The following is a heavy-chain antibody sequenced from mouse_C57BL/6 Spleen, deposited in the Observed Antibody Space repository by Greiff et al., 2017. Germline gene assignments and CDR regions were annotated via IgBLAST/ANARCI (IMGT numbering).Heavy chain of an antibody. CDR3: ARREDYYSNPYYYAMDY. CDR2: ISNGGGST. D-gene: IGHD2-5*01. J-gene: IGHJ4*01. Sequence: EVKLVESGGGLVQPGGSLKLSCAASGFTFSDYYMYWVRQTPEKRLEWVAYISNGGGSTYYPDTVKGRFTISRDNAKNTLYLQMSRLKSEDTAMYYCARREDYYSNPYYYAMDYWGQGTSVTVSS. CDR1: GFTFSDYY. V-gene: IGHV5-12*01.